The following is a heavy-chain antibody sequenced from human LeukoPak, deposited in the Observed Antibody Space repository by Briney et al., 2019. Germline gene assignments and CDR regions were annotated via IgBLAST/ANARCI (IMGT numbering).Heavy chain of an antibody. CDR1: GFTFSSYG. V-gene: IGHV3-30*18. CDR2: TTYDGATT. J-gene: IGHJ3*01. CDR3: AKDRGTITMTQDV. Sequence: GGSLRLSCAASGFTFSSYGMHWVRQAPGKGLEWLTVTTYDGATTNYVDTVKGRFTISRDNSKNTVYLQMNSLRAEDTAVYYCAKDRGTITMTQDVWGQGTMITVSS. D-gene: IGHD3-22*01.